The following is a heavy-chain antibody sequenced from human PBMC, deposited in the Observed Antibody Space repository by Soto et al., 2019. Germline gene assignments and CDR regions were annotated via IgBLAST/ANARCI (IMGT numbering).Heavy chain of an antibody. J-gene: IGHJ4*02. V-gene: IGHV3-33*01. D-gene: IGHD3-10*01. CDR3: ARGGRGGVRGVIRSFDY. CDR2: IWYDGSNK. CDR1: GFTFSSYG. Sequence: GGSLRLSCAASGFTFSSYGMHWVRQAPGKGLEWVAVIWYDGSNKYYADSVKGRFTISRDNSKNTLYLQMNSLRAEDTAVYYCARGGRGGVRGVIRSFDYWGQGTLVTVSS.